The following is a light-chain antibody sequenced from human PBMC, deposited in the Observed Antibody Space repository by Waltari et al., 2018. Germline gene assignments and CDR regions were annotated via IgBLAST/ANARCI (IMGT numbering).Light chain of an antibody. CDR1: QSIMSW. CDR3: QQYNTYYT. V-gene: IGKV1-5*03. Sequence: DVQMTQSPSTLSASVGDTVTITCRASQSIMSWLAWYQQKAGKAPKVLISKASTLESGVPSRFSGSESGTEFTLTISNLQPDDSATYDCQQYNTYYTFGQGTIVEIK. J-gene: IGKJ2*01. CDR2: KAS.